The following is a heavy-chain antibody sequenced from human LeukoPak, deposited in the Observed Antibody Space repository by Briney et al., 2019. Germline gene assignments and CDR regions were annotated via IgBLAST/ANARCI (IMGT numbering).Heavy chain of an antibody. Sequence: ASVKVSCKASGYTFTSYGISWVRQAPGQGLEWMGWISAYNGNTNYAQKFQGRVTITADESTSTAYMELSSLRSEDTAVYYCTRSPPGDAFDIWGQGTMVTVSS. D-gene: IGHD3-10*01. CDR1: GYTFTSYG. J-gene: IGHJ3*02. V-gene: IGHV1-18*01. CDR2: ISAYNGNT. CDR3: TRSPPGDAFDI.